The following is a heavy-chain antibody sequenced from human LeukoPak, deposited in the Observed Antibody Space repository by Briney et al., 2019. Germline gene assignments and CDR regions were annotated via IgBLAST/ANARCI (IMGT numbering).Heavy chain of an antibody. D-gene: IGHD2-21*01. V-gene: IGHV4-59*01. CDR1: GASINTYY. CDR2: IYSGST. Sequence: LVKPSESLSLTCTVSGASINTYYWSWIRQPPGKPLEWIGYIYSGSTKYDPSLQNRVTISVDTSKNQFSLNLSSVTAADTAVYYCASTKGVISYFDYWGQGTLVTVSS. J-gene: IGHJ4*02. CDR3: ASTKGVISYFDY.